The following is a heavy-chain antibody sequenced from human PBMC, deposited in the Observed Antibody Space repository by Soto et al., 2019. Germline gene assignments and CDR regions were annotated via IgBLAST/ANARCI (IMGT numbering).Heavy chain of an antibody. CDR3: ARARWYDAFDV. D-gene: IGHD2-15*01. CDR2: IFHGGNT. CDR1: GFFISSGNY. V-gene: IGHV4-38-2*01. J-gene: IGHJ3*01. Sequence: ETLSLTCAVSGFFISSGNYWGWIRKPPGKGLEWIGSIFHGGNTYYNPSLKGRVTISVDMSKNQFSLKLNSVTAADTAVYYCARARWYDAFDVWGQGTVVTVSS.